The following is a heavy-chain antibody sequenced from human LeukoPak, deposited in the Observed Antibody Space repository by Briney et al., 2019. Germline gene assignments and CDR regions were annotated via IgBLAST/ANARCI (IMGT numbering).Heavy chain of an antibody. CDR1: GGSFSGYY. J-gene: IGHJ4*02. V-gene: IGHV4-34*01. CDR2: INHSGST. CDR3: AALEFNAFDY. Sequence: SETLSLTCAVYGGSFSGYYWSWIRQPPGKGLEWIGEINHSGSTNYNPSLKSRVTISVDTSKNQFSLKLSSVTAADTAVYYCAALEFNAFDYWGRGTLVTVSS. D-gene: IGHD3-3*02.